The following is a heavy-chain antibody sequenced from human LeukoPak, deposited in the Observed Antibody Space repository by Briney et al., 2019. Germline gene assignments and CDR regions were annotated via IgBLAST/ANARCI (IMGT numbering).Heavy chain of an antibody. Sequence: GGSLRLSCAASGFTFSSYDMSWVRQAPGKGLEWVANIKQDGSEKYYVDSVKGRFTISRDNAKNSLYLQMNSLRAEDTAVYYCASVGYCTNGVCYKGGAFDIWGQGTMVTVSS. CDR2: IKQDGSEK. D-gene: IGHD2-8*01. V-gene: IGHV3-7*01. CDR1: GFTFSSYD. CDR3: ASVGYCTNGVCYKGGAFDI. J-gene: IGHJ3*02.